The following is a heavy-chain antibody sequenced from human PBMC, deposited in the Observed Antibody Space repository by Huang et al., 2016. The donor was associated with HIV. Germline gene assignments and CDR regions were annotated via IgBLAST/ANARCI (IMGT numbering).Heavy chain of an antibody. V-gene: IGHV3-74*01. CDR1: GFTFSSYW. CDR3: ARGSRQGKYYYGSGTAN. D-gene: IGHD3-10*01. J-gene: IGHJ4*02. Sequence: EVQLVESGGGLVQPGGSLRLSCAASGFTFSSYWMRWVRQVTGKGLVWVSHIKSDGRSTSYADSVKGRFTSSRDNAKNTLYLQMNSRRAEDTAVYYCARGSRQGKYYYGSGTANWGQGTLVTVSS. CDR2: IKSDGRST.